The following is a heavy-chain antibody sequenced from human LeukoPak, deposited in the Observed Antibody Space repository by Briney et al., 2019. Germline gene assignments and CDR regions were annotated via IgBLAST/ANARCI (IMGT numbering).Heavy chain of an antibody. CDR1: GYTFSSHG. CDR2: INGAGDNT. D-gene: IGHD3-16*01. Sequence: GGSLRLPCAASGYTFSSHGLTWVRQAPGKGLEWVSTINGAGDNTCYAETVKGRFTISRDNSKNTLYLQMHSLRAEDTAIYYCAKVSVCYGCYLDYWGQGTLVTVS. J-gene: IGHJ4*02. V-gene: IGHV3-23*01. CDR3: AKVSVCYGCYLDY.